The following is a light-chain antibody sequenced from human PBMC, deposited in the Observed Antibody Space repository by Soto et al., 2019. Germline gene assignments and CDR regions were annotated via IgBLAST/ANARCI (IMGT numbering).Light chain of an antibody. J-gene: IGKJ3*01. CDR2: GAS. Sequence: DIVMTQSPLSLPVTPGEPASISCRSSQSLLHSNGYNYLDWYLQKPGQSPQLLIYGASSRATGIPDRFSGSGSGTDFTLTISRLEPEDFAVYYCQQYGSSLTFGPGTKVDIK. CDR3: QQYGSSLT. CDR1: QSLLHSNGYNY. V-gene: IGKV2-28*01.